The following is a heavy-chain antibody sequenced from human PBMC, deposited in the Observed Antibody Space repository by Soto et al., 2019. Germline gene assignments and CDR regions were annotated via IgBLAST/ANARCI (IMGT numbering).Heavy chain of an antibody. CDR1: GFTFDDYA. Sequence: EVQLVESGGGLVQPGRSLRLSCAASGFTFDDYAMHWVRQAPGKGLEWVSGISWNSGSIGYADSVKGRFTISRDNAKKSLYLQMNSLRAEETALYYCAKGYYICVIYRQDAFDIWGQGTMVTVSS. CDR3: AKGYYICVIYRQDAFDI. J-gene: IGHJ3*02. V-gene: IGHV3-9*01. D-gene: IGHD3-16*02. CDR2: ISWNSGSI.